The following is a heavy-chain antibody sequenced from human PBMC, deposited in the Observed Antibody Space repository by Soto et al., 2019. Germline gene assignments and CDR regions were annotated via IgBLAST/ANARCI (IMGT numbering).Heavy chain of an antibody. CDR1: GFNFKKFA. V-gene: IGHV3-23*01. D-gene: IGHD6-19*01. Sequence: GGYLRLSCVAYGFNFKKFAMAWVRQAAGEGLEWVSGISCCGGSASYADSVKGRFSIARDDSKNTVSLQLNSLRVEDTAQYYCAKSDGQQWLIPPTHNSGQGTLLTVST. J-gene: IGHJ4*02. CDR3: AKSDGQQWLIPPTHN. CDR2: ISCCGGSA.